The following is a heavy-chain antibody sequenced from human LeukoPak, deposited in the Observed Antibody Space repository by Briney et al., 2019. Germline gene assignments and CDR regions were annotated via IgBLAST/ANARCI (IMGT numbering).Heavy chain of an antibody. J-gene: IGHJ6*03. CDR1: GFTFSSYW. D-gene: IGHD3-10*01. V-gene: IGHV3-7*01. CDR2: IKQDGSEK. CDR3: ARDSGMRYYYYMDV. Sequence: GRSLRLSCAASGFTFSSYWMSWVRQAPGKGLEWVANIKQDGSEKYYVDSVKGRFTISRDNAKNSLYLQMNSLRAEDTAVYYCARDSGMRYYYYMDVWGKGTTVTVSS.